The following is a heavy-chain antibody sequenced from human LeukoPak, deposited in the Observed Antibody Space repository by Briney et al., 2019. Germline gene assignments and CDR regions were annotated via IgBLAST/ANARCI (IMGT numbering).Heavy chain of an antibody. V-gene: IGHV1-8*02. CDR1: GYTFTSYG. CDR3: ARGGDEWLRSFDY. Sequence: ASVKVSCKASGYTFTSYGISWVRQAPGQGLEWMGWMNPNSGNTGYAQKFQGRVTMTRNTSISTAYMELSSLRSEDTAVYYCARGGDEWLRSFDYWGQGTLVTVSS. CDR2: MNPNSGNT. J-gene: IGHJ4*02. D-gene: IGHD5-12*01.